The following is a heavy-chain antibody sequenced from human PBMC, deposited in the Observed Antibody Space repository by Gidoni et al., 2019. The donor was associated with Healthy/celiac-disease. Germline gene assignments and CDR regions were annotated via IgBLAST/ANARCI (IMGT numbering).Heavy chain of an antibody. V-gene: IGHV1-69*01. CDR2: IIPIFGTA. J-gene: IGHJ6*02. CDR3: ARGHHTAMVSTYYYYYGMDV. Sequence: QVQLVQSGAEVKKPGSSVKVSCKASGGTFSSYAISWVRQAPGQGLEWVGWIIPIFGTATYAQKFQGRVTITADESTSTAYMELSSLRSEDTAVYYCARGHHTAMVSTYYYYYGMDVWGQGTTVTVSS. D-gene: IGHD5-18*01. CDR1: GGTFSSYA.